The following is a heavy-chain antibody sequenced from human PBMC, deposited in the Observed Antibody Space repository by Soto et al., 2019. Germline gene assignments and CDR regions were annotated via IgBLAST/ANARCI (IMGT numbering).Heavy chain of an antibody. CDR3: AREWSSSRYGYFDY. D-gene: IGHD6-13*01. CDR2: ISYDGSNK. V-gene: IGHV3-30-3*01. J-gene: IGHJ4*02. CDR1: GFTFSSYA. Sequence: GGSLRLSCAASGFTFSSYAMHWVRQAPGKGLEWVAVISYDGSNKYYADSAKGRFTISRDNSKNTLYLQMNSLRAEDTAVYYCAREWSSSRYGYFDYWGQGTLVTVSS.